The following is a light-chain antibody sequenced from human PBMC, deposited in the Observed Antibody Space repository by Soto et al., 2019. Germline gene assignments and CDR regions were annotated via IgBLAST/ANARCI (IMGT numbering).Light chain of an antibody. J-gene: IGKJ1*01. CDR2: DAS. V-gene: IGKV1-5*01. CDR3: QQYNSYPWT. CDR1: QTIFRW. Sequence: DIQMTQSPSTLSASVGDRVTITCRASQTIFRWLAWYQQRPGKAPNLLISDASGLESGVASRFSGSGSGTEFTLTISRLQPDDFATYYCQQYNSYPWTFGQGTKVEF.